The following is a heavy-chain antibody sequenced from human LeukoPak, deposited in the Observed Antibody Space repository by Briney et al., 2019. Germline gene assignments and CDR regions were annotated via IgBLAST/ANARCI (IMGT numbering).Heavy chain of an antibody. V-gene: IGHV4-34*01. CDR2: ISPVGLT. J-gene: IGHJ5*02. CDR1: GGSVSSYS. Sequence: PSETLSLTCGVSGGSVSSYSWSWIRQPPGKGLEWIGEISPVGLTNYNPSLKSRVTISADTSKSQFSLYVTSVTAADTAMYYCARGWGSAMIRGLAGDSWGQGTLVTVSS. CDR3: ARGWGSAMIRGLAGDS. D-gene: IGHD3-10*01.